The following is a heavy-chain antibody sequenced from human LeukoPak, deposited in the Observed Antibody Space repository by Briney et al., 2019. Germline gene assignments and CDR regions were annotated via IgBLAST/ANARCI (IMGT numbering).Heavy chain of an antibody. CDR2: INWNGGST. J-gene: IGHJ4*02. CDR1: GFTFDDYG. V-gene: IGHV3-20*04. D-gene: IGHD1-26*01. Sequence: GGSLRLSCAASGFTFDDYGMSSVRHAPGKGLEWVSGINWNGGSTGYADSVKGRFTISRDNAKNCLYLQMNSLRAEDTALYYCARAVGATSVPCDYWGQGTLVTVSS. CDR3: ARAVGATSVPCDY.